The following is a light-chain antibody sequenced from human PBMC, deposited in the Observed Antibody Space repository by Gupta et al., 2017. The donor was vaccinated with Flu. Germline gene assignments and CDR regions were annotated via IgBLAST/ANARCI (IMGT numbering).Light chain of an antibody. J-gene: IGKJ1*01. CDR2: AAS. Sequence: PSSLSASVGDRVTITCRASQSISSYLNWDQQKPGKAPKVLIYAASSLQSGVPSRFSGSGSGTDFTLTIISLQPEDFATYYCQQSDSTPWTFGQGTKVEI. CDR3: QQSDSTPWT. V-gene: IGKV1-39*01. CDR1: QSISSY.